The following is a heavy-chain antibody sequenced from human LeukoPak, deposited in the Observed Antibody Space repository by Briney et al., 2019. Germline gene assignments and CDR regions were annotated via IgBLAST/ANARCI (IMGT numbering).Heavy chain of an antibody. CDR2: INLNSGGT. D-gene: IGHD2-21*02. CDR3: AICGGDCYSPYNWFDP. CDR1: GYTFTGYY. V-gene: IGHV1-2*02. J-gene: IGHJ5*02. Sequence: EASVKVSCKASGYTFTGYYMHWVRQAPGQGLEWMGWINLNSGGTNYAQKFQGRVTMTRDTSISTAYMELSRLRSDDTAVYYCAICGGDCYSPYNWFDPWGQGTLVTVSS.